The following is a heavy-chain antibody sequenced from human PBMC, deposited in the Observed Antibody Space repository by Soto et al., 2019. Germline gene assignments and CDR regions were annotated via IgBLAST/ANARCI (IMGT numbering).Heavy chain of an antibody. D-gene: IGHD6-13*01. CDR2: IDASGNT. J-gene: IGHJ6*02. V-gene: IGHV4-4*07. Sequence: SETLSLTCTVSVDSITTYYWSWIRQPAGKGLEWIGRIDASGNTNYNPSLNSRVTMSIDTSKKQFSLKLTSVTAADTAIYYCARYSNNWFQTEGMDVWGQGXTVTVSS. CDR1: VDSITTYY. CDR3: ARYSNNWFQTEGMDV.